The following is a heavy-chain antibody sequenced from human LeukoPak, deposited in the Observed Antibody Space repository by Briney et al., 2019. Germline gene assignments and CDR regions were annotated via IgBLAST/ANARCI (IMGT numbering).Heavy chain of an antibody. J-gene: IGHJ6*02. Sequence: SVKVSCKASGGTFSSYAISWVRQAPGQGLEWMGRIIPILGIANYAQKFQGRVTITADKSTSTAYTELSSLRSEDTAVYYCARRSSYGYEYYYGMDVWGQGTTVTVSS. V-gene: IGHV1-69*04. CDR3: ARRSSYGYEYYYGMDV. CDR2: IIPILGIA. CDR1: GGTFSSYA. D-gene: IGHD5-18*01.